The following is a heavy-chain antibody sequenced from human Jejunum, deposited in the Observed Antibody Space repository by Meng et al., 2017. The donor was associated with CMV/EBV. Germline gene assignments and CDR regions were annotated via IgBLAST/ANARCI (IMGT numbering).Heavy chain of an antibody. J-gene: IGHJ6*02. CDR2: ISGSSTYI. CDR3: ARQKCGGDCDMDV. Sequence: SGFTFSSYGMHWVRQAPGKGLEWVSFISGSSTYIYYANSLKGRFTISRDNAKNSVYLQMNSLRDDDTAIYYCARQKCGGDCDMDVWGQGTTVTVSS. V-gene: IGHV3-21*06. CDR1: GFTFSSYG. D-gene: IGHD2-21*01.